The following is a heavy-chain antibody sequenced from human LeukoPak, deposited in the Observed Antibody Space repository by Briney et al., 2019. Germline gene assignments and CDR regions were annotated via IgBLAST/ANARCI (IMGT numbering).Heavy chain of an antibody. CDR1: GFTFDDYG. V-gene: IGHV3-20*04. Sequence: GGSLRLSCAASGFTFDDYGMSWVRQAPGKGLEWVSGINWNGGSTGYADSAKGRFTISRDNAKNSLYLQMNSLRAEDTALYYCARAKEGDFWSGYTYYFDYWGQGTLVTVSS. CDR2: INWNGGST. J-gene: IGHJ4*02. D-gene: IGHD3-3*01. CDR3: ARAKEGDFWSGYTYYFDY.